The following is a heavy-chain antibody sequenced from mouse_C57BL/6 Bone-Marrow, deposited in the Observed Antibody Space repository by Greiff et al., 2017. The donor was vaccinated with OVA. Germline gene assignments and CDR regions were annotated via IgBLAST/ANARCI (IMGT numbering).Heavy chain of an antibody. CDR2: IDPEDGDT. CDR1: GFNITDYY. V-gene: IGHV14-1*01. D-gene: IGHD2-5*01. CDR3: TSYYSNPPYAIDY. Sequence: EVQLQQSGAELVRPGASVKLSCTASGFNITDYYMHWVKQRPEQGLEWIGRIDPEDGDTEYAPKFQGKATMTADTSSNTAYLQLSSLTSSDAAVVYCTSYYSNPPYAIDYWGQGTSVTVSS. J-gene: IGHJ4*01.